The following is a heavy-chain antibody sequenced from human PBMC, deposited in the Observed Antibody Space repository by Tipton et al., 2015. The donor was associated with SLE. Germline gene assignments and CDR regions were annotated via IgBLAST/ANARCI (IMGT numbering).Heavy chain of an antibody. V-gene: IGHV3-23*01. CDR2: ISGSGVST. J-gene: IGHJ6*03. Sequence: GSLRLSCAASGFTFSSYAMSWVRQAPGKGLEWVSGISGSGVSTYYADSVRGRFTISRDNSKSTLYLQMNSLRAEDTAVYYCAKDQRPLTMILVMVIGYMDVWGKGTTVTVSS. CDR3: AKDQRPLTMILVMVIGYMDV. D-gene: IGHD3-22*01. CDR1: GFTFSSYA.